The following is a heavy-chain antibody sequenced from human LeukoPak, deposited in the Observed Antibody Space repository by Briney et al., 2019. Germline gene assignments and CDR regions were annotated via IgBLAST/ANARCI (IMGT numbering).Heavy chain of an antibody. J-gene: IGHJ6*03. D-gene: IGHD1-26*01. CDR1: GGSISSSSYY. Sequence: PSETLSLTCTVSGGSISSSSYYWGWIRQPPGKGLEWIGSIYYSGSTYYNPSLKSRVTISVDTSKNQFSLKLSSVTAADTAVYYCARGAVNPKKYYYYYYMDVWGKGTTVTVSS. V-gene: IGHV4-39*07. CDR3: ARGAVNPKKYYYYYYMDV. CDR2: IYYSGST.